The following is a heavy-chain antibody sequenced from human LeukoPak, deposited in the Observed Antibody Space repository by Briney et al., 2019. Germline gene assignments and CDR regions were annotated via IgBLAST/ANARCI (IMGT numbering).Heavy chain of an antibody. CDR3: ARGYDYGDYPFDY. V-gene: IGHV4-59*01. J-gene: IGHJ4*02. CDR1: GGSISSYY. D-gene: IGHD4-17*01. Sequence: PSETLSLTXTVSGGSISSYYWSWIRQPPGKGLEWIGYIHYSGSTNYNPSLKSRVTISTDTSKNQFPLKLNSVTAADTAVYYCARGYDYGDYPFDYWGQGTLVTVSS. CDR2: IHYSGST.